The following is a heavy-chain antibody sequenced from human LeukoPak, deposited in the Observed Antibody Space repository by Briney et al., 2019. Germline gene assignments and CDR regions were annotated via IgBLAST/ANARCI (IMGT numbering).Heavy chain of an antibody. CDR3: ARVSGSYAYYYYYGMDV. V-gene: IGHV1-2*02. CDR2: INPNSGGT. Sequence: ASVKVSCKASGYTFTGHYIHWVRQAPGPRLEWRGWINPNSGGTNYAQKSQARVTMTRDTTISTTYMELSRLRSDDTAVYYCARVSGSYAYYYYYGMDVWGQGTTVTVSS. J-gene: IGHJ6*02. D-gene: IGHD1-26*01. CDR1: GYTFTGHY.